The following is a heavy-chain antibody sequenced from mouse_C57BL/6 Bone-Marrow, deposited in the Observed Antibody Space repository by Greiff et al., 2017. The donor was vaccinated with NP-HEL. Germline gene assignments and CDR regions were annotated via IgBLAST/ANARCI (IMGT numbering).Heavy chain of an antibody. V-gene: IGHV1-82*01. Sequence: QVQLKESGPELVKPGASVKISCKASGYAFSSSWMNWVKQRPGKGLEWIGRIYPGDGDTNYNGKFKGKATLTADKSSSTAYMQLSSLTSEDSAVYFCARGRSLWLRFYAMDYWGQGTSVTVSS. CDR3: ARGRSLWLRFYAMDY. D-gene: IGHD2-2*01. CDR2: IYPGDGDT. CDR1: GYAFSSSW. J-gene: IGHJ4*01.